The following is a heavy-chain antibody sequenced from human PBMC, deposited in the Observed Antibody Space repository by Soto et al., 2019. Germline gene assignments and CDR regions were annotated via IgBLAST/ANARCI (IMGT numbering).Heavy chain of an antibody. V-gene: IGHV3-23*01. Sequence: EVQLLESGGGLVQPGGSLRLSCAASGFTFNNYAMSWVRQAPGKGLEWVSAISGNGGYTYSADSVKGRFTISRDNSKNTVYLQMNSLRVEDTAVYYCAKDMSQKDWLIWSVFDPWGQGTLVTVSS. CDR3: AKDMSQKDWLIWSVFDP. CDR2: ISGNGGYT. J-gene: IGHJ5*02. D-gene: IGHD3-9*01. CDR1: GFTFNNYA.